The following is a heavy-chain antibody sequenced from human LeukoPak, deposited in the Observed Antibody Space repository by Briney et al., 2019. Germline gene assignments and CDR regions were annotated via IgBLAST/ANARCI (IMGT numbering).Heavy chain of an antibody. Sequence: SETLSLTCTVSGGSISSYYWSWIRQPPGKGLEWIGYIYYSGSTNYNPSLKSRVTISVDTSKNQFSLKLSSVTAADTAVYYSARATYGDSWNWFDPWGQGTLVTVSS. CDR2: IYYSGST. J-gene: IGHJ5*02. CDR3: ARATYGDSWNWFDP. D-gene: IGHD4-17*01. CDR1: GGSISSYY. V-gene: IGHV4-59*01.